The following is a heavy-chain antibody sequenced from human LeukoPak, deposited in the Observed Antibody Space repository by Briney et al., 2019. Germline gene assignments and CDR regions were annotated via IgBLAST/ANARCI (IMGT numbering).Heavy chain of an antibody. CDR3: ARGAVADIVLMVYAINWFDP. CDR1: GGSFGGYY. J-gene: IGHJ5*02. Sequence: SETLSLTCAVYGGSFGGYYWSWIRQPPGKGPEWIGEINHSGSTNYNPSLKSRVTISVDTSKNQFSLKLSSVTAADTAVYYCARGAVADIVLMVYAINWFDPWGQGTLVTVSS. D-gene: IGHD2-8*01. V-gene: IGHV4-34*01. CDR2: INHSGST.